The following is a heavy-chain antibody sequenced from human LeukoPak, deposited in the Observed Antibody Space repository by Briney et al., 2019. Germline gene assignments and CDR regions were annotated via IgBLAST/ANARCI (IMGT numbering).Heavy chain of an antibody. CDR2: INPNSGGT. Sequence: ASVKVSCKASGYTFTDYYMHWLRQAPGQGLEWMGWINPNSGGTIYAQKFQGRVTMTRDTSISTAYMELSRLRSDDTAVYYCARDRYSGSYQPFDYWGQGTLVTVSS. CDR3: ARDRYSGSYQPFDY. D-gene: IGHD1-26*01. J-gene: IGHJ4*02. CDR1: GYTFTDYY. V-gene: IGHV1-2*02.